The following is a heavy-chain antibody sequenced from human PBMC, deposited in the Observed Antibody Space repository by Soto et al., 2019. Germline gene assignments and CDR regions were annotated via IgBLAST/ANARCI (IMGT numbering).Heavy chain of an antibody. D-gene: IGHD2-15*01. V-gene: IGHV3-48*01. CDR3: ARDGCSAGSCYWDY. CDR1: GFTFSSYS. J-gene: IGHJ4*02. Sequence: EVQLVESGGGLVQPGGSLRLSCAASGFTFSSYSMNWVRQAPGKGLEWVSYISSSSSTIYSADSVKGRFTISRDNAKNSLYLQMNRLRAEETAVYYCARDGCSAGSCYWDYWGQGTLVTVSS. CDR2: ISSSSSTI.